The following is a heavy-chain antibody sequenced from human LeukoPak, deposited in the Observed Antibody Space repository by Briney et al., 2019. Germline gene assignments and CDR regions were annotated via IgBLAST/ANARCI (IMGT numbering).Heavy chain of an antibody. V-gene: IGHV1-69*13. CDR1: VGTFSSYA. D-gene: IGHD1-1*01. J-gene: IGHJ6*02. Sequence: SVKVSCKASVGTFSSYAISWVRQAPGQGLEWMGGIIPIFGTANYAQKFQGRVTITADESTSTAYMELSSLRSEDTAVYYCARDRPGYNWNDGYYYYGMDVWGQGTTVTVSS. CDR3: ARDRPGYNWNDGYYYYGMDV. CDR2: IIPIFGTA.